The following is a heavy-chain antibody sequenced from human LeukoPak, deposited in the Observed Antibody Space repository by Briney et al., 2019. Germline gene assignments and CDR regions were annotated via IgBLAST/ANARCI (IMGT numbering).Heavy chain of an antibody. V-gene: IGHV4-30-2*01. CDR2: IYHSGST. Sequence: SETLSLTCAVSGGSISSGGYSWSWIRQPPGKGLEWIGYIYHSGSTYYNPSLKSRVTISVDRSKNQFSLKLSSVTAADTAVYYRTRAGAYCGGDCYSGAFDIWGQGTMVTVSS. CDR1: GGSISSGGYS. D-gene: IGHD2-21*02. CDR3: TRAGAYCGGDCYSGAFDI. J-gene: IGHJ3*02.